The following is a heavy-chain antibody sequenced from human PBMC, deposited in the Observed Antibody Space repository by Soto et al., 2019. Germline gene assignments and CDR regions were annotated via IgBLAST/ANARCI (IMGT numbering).Heavy chain of an antibody. Sequence: EVHLVESGGVVVQPGGSLRLSCAASGFTFDDYTMHWVRQAPGEGLEWVSLISWDGYSTYYTDSVKGRFTISGDNSRNSLYLQMNSLRTEDTALYYCAKDIAYRGYGGFDPWGLGTLVTVSS. J-gene: IGHJ5*02. CDR2: ISWDGYST. D-gene: IGHD5-12*01. CDR1: GFTFDDYT. CDR3: AKDIAYRGYGGFDP. V-gene: IGHV3-43*01.